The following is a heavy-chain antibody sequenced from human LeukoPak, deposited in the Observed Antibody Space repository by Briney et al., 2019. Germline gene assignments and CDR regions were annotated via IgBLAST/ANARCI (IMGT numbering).Heavy chain of an antibody. CDR1: GFTFGDYA. CDR2: IYYSGST. D-gene: IGHD2-2*02. CDR3: ARSQLLYSDLFDY. J-gene: IGHJ4*02. Sequence: GSLRLSCTASGFTFGDYAMSWFRQAPGKGLEWIGYIYYSGSTNYNPSLKSRVTISVDTSKNQFSLKLSSVTAADTAVYYCARSQLLYSDLFDYWGQGTLVTVSS. V-gene: IGHV4-59*01.